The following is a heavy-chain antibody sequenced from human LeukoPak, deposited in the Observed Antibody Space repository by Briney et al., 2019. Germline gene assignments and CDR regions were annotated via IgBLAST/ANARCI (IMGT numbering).Heavy chain of an antibody. J-gene: IGHJ3*02. V-gene: IGHV3-9*01. D-gene: IGHD1-7*01. CDR1: GFTFDDYA. Sequence: PGGSLRLSCAASGFTFDDYAMHWVRQAPGKGLEWVSGISWNNDNRGYADSVKGRFTISRDNAKNSLYLQMNSLRAEDTALYYCAKDVFWNYSAFDIWGQGTMVTVSS. CDR2: ISWNNDNR. CDR3: AKDVFWNYSAFDI.